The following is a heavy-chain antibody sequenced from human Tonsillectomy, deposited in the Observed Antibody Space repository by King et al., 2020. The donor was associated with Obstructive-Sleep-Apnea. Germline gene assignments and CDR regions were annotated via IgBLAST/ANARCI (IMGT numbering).Heavy chain of an antibody. CDR2: IYYSGST. V-gene: IGHV4-39*07. Sequence: QLQESGPGLVKPSETLSLTCTVSGDSISTSFYWSWIRQPPGKGLEWIGAIYYSGSTYYNPSLKSRVTISVDTSKNHFSLNLNSVTAADTAVYYCARGPSFGEKSDYWGQGTLVTVSS. J-gene: IGHJ4*02. CDR3: ARGPSFGEKSDY. D-gene: IGHD3-10*01. CDR1: GDSISTSFY.